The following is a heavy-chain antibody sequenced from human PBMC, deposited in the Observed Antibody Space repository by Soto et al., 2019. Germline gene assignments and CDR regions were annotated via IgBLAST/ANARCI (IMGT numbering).Heavy chain of an antibody. J-gene: IGHJ4*02. CDR2: ISPDTTYT. Sequence: EVQLVESGGGLGKPGGSLRLSFAASAFTFSRYAMNWVRQAPGKGLEWVSSISPDTTYTYYADSVKGRFTISRDNANNALYLQMNSLRGEDTAVYYCARELWTSHGEQPFDYRGQGTLVTVSS. CDR1: AFTFSRYA. CDR3: ARELWTSHGEQPFDY. V-gene: IGHV3-21*01. D-gene: IGHD1-1*01.